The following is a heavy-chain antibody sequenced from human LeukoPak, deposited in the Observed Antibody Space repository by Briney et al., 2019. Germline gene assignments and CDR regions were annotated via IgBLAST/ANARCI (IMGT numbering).Heavy chain of an antibody. CDR1: GYTFTSYY. CDR3: ARGRRTGYSSGWSSPDFDY. D-gene: IGHD6-19*01. V-gene: IGHV1-46*01. Sequence: ASVKVSCKASGYTFTSYYMHWVRQAPGQGLEWMGIINPSGGSTSYAQKFQGRVTMTRDTSTSTVYMELSRLRSDDTAVYYCARGRRTGYSSGWSSPDFDYWGQGTLVTVSS. CDR2: INPSGGST. J-gene: IGHJ4*02.